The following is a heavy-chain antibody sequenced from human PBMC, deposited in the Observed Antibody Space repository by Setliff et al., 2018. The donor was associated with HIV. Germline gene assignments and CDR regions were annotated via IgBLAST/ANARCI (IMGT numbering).Heavy chain of an antibody. CDR3: ARAYDVLTGYFDY. Sequence: KVSCKASVYSFPNLGLNWVRQAPGQGLEWMGWISVYNGHTNFAQKLQDRVTMTTDTSTSTAYMELRSLRSDDTAVYYCARAYDVLTGYFDYWGQGTLVTVST. CDR2: ISVYNGHT. CDR1: VYSFPNLG. J-gene: IGHJ4*02. D-gene: IGHD3-9*01. V-gene: IGHV1-18*01.